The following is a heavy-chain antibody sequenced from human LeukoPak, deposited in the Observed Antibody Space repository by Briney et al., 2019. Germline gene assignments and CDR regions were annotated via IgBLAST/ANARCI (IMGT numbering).Heavy chain of an antibody. J-gene: IGHJ4*02. CDR3: ARDVDY. CDR2: IRYDGSNK. Sequence: GGSLRLSCAASGFTFSSYGMHWVRQAPGKGLEWVAFIRYDGSNKYYADSVKGRFTISRDNSKNTLYLQINSLRAEDTAVYYCARDVDYWGQGTLVTVAS. V-gene: IGHV3-30*02. CDR1: GFTFSSYG.